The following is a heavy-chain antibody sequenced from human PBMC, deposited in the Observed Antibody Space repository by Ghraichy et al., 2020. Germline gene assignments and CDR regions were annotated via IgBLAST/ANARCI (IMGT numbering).Heavy chain of an antibody. V-gene: IGHV4-59*01. D-gene: IGHD6-6*01. CDR1: GGSISSYY. J-gene: IGHJ5*02. CDR3: ARVNEYSSFGDNWFDP. Sequence: SETLSLTCTVSGGSISSYYWSWIRQPPGKGLEWIGYIYYSGSTNYNPSLKSRVTISVDTSKNQFSLKLSSVTAADTAVYYCARVNEYSSFGDNWFDPWGQGTLVTVSS. CDR2: IYYSGST.